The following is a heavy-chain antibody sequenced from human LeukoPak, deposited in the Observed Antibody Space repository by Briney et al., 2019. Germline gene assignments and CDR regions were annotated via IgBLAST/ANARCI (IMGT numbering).Heavy chain of an antibody. J-gene: IGHJ4*02. CDR1: GFTFSNYW. D-gene: IGHD2-15*01. CDR3: ATHPAGGYCSGGSCYSYYFDY. Sequence: PGGSLRLSCTASGFTFSNYWMNWVRQAPGKGLQWVGNIKEDGSDKYYVDSVKGRFTISRDNAKNSLYLQMNSLRAEDTAVYYCATHPAGGYCSGGSCYSYYFDYWGQGTLVTVSS. V-gene: IGHV3-7*02. CDR2: IKEDGSDK.